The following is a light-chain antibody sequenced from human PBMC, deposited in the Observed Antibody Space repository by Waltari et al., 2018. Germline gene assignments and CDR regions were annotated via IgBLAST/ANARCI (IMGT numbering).Light chain of an antibody. V-gene: IGKV1-33*01. CDR2: DAS. J-gene: IGKJ4*01. Sequence: DIQMTQSASYLFASVGDRVTTTCQASQDIKKYLSWYQQKPGKAPNLLIYDASKLQTGVPSRFSGSGSGTDFTLTISRLQPEDIATYYCQKYDNLPLTYGGGTKVEIK. CDR3: QKYDNLPLT. CDR1: QDIKKY.